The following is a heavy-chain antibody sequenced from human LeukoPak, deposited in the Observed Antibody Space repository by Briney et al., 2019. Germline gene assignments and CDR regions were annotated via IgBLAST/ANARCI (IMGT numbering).Heavy chain of an antibody. Sequence: SETLSLTCTVSGGSISSYYWSWIRQPPGKGLEWIGYIYYSGSTNYNPSLKSRVTISVDTSKNQFSLKLSSVTAADTAVYYCAREGMTTVTTYGINAFDIWGQGTMVTVSS. J-gene: IGHJ3*02. CDR2: IYYSGST. CDR3: AREGMTTVTTYGINAFDI. V-gene: IGHV4-59*01. D-gene: IGHD4-17*01. CDR1: GGSISSYY.